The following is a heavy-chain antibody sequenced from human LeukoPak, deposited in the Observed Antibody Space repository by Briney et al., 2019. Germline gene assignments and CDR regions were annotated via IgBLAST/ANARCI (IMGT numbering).Heavy chain of an antibody. V-gene: IGHV4-39*01. CDR3: ARVGPFFDY. CDR1: GDSITAGNYY. J-gene: IGHJ4*02. CDR2: ISYSANS. Sequence: PSETLSLTCSVSGDSITAGNYYWGWVRQPPGKGLEWIASISYSANSYYTPSLKSRVSTSIDPSTNQFSLRLRSVTAADTAVYYCARVGPFFDYWGQGTLVAVS.